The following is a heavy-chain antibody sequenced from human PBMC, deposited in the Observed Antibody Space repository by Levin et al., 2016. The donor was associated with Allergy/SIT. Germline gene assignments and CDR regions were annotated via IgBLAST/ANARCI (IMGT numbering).Heavy chain of an antibody. CDR2: ISSNGGST. CDR3: VKGDIVIGGYYFDY. CDR1: GFTFSSYA. D-gene: IGHD2/OR15-2a*01. J-gene: IGHJ4*02. V-gene: IGHV3-64D*06. Sequence: GESLKISCSASGFTFSSYAMHWVRQAPGKGLEYVSAISSNGGSTYYADSVKGRFTISRDNSKNTLYLQMSSLRAEDTAVYYCVKGDIVIGGYYFDYWGQGTLVTVSS.